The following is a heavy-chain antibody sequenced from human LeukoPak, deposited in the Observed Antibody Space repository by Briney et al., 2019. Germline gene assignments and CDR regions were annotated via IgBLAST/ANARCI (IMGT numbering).Heavy chain of an antibody. CDR3: ARDYGYGGTMTYYYYGMDV. CDR1: GGSISSYY. D-gene: IGHD4-23*01. J-gene: IGHJ6*02. Sequence: ETLSLTCTVSGGSISSYYWSWIRQPAGKGLEWIGRIYTSGSTNYNPSLKSRGTMSVDTSENQFSLKLSSVTAADTAVYYCARDYGYGGTMTYYYYGMDVWGQGTTVTVSS. CDR2: IYTSGST. V-gene: IGHV4-4*07.